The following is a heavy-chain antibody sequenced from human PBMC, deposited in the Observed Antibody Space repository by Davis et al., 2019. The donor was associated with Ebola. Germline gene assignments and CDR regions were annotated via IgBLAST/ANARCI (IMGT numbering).Heavy chain of an antibody. CDR3: AKDTRWGHNAMDV. J-gene: IGHJ6*02. CDR2: ISGSGGST. V-gene: IGHV3-23*01. D-gene: IGHD4-23*01. CDR1: GFTFSSYA. Sequence: PGGSLRLSCAASGFTFSSYAMNWVRQAPGKGLECVSGISGSGGSTYYADSVKGRFTISRDNSRNTLYLQMNSLRAEDTAVYYCAKDTRWGHNAMDVWGQGTTVTVSS.